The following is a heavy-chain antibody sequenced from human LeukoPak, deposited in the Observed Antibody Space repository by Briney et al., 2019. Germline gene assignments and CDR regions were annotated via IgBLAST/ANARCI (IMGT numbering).Heavy chain of an antibody. J-gene: IGHJ4*02. CDR2: ISGSGGST. Sequence: PGGSLRLSCAASGFTFSSYAMNWVRQAPGKGLEWVSAISGSGGSTYYADSVKGRFTISRDNAKNSLYLQMNSLRDEDSAVYYCARDQGIFDYWGQGTLVTVSS. CDR3: ARDQGIFDY. V-gene: IGHV3-23*01. CDR1: GFTFSSYA.